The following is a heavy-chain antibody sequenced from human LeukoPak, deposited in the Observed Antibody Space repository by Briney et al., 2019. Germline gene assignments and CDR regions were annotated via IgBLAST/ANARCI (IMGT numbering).Heavy chain of an antibody. D-gene: IGHD2-21*02. Sequence: ASVKVSCTASGGTFSSYAISWVRQAPGQGLEWMGGIIPIFGAANYAQRFQGRVTITADEATSTAYMELSRLRSEDTAVYYCARAVVATANWFDPWGQGTLVTVSS. CDR2: IIPIFGAA. CDR3: ARAVVATANWFDP. V-gene: IGHV1-69*01. J-gene: IGHJ5*02. CDR1: GGTFSSYA.